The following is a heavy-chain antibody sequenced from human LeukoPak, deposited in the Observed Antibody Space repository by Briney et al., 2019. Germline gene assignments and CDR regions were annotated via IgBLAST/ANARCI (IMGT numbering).Heavy chain of an antibody. V-gene: IGHV3-23*01. CDR2: ISGSGVAT. Sequence: GGSLRLSCAASGFTFSSCAMNWVRQAPGKGLGWVSAISGSGVATYYAVSVKGRFTISRDNSKNTLYLQMNSLRAEDTAVYYCAKDRPYGAGRDFDSWGQGTLVTVSS. CDR3: AKDRPYGAGRDFDS. D-gene: IGHD3-10*01. J-gene: IGHJ4*02. CDR1: GFTFSSCA.